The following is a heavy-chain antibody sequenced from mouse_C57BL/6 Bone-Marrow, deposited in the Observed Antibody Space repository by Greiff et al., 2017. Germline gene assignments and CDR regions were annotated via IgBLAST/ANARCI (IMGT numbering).Heavy chain of an antibody. CDR2: IDPENGDT. V-gene: IGHV14-4*01. D-gene: IGHD4-1*01. Sequence: EVQLQQSGAELVRPGASVKLSCTASGFNIKDDYMLWVKQRPEQGLEWIGWIDPENGDTEYASKFQGKATITADTSSNTAYLQLSSLTSEDTAVYYCTNPYWDLYWGQGTSVTVSS. J-gene: IGHJ4*01. CDR3: TNPYWDLY. CDR1: GFNIKDDY.